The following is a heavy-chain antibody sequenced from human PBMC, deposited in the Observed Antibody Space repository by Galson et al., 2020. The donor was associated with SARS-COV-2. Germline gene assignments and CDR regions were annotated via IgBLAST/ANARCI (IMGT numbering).Heavy chain of an antibody. V-gene: IGHV3-11*06. Sequence: GGSLRLSCATSGFTFSVHYMSWIRQAPGKGLEWVSFITGSGTYPQYADSVKGRFTISRDNAKNSLFLQMNSLRVEDTGVYYWAREGVGALDYWGQGILVTVSS. D-gene: IGHD1-26*01. CDR3: AREGVGALDY. CDR2: ITGSGTYP. CDR1: GFTFSVHY. J-gene: IGHJ4*02.